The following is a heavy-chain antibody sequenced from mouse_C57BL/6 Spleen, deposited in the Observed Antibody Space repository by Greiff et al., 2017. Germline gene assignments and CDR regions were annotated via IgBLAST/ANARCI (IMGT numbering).Heavy chain of an antibody. J-gene: IGHJ2*01. Sequence: EVMLVESGGGLVQPGGSLSLSCAASGFTFTDYYMSWVRQPPGKALEWLGFIRNKANGYTTGYSACVKGRFTISRDNYHSILYRQMNALRAEDSATYGGARSYDYDGGWDYWGQGTTLTVSS. CDR3: ARSYDYDGGWDY. CDR2: IRNKANGYTT. V-gene: IGHV7-3*01. D-gene: IGHD2-4*01. CDR1: GFTFTDYY.